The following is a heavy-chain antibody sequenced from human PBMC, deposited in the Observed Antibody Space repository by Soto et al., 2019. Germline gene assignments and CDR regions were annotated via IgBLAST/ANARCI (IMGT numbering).Heavy chain of an antibody. CDR3: ARRYGASFEY. J-gene: IGHJ4*02. CDR2: IYYSGST. D-gene: IGHD4-17*01. CDR1: GGSISSYY. Sequence: QVQLQESGPGLVKPSETLSLTCTVSGGSISSYYWSWIRQPPGKGLEWIGYIYYSGSTNYTPSLKSRVTISVDTSKNQFSLKLSSVTAADTAVYYCARRYGASFEYWGQGTLVTVSS. V-gene: IGHV4-59*01.